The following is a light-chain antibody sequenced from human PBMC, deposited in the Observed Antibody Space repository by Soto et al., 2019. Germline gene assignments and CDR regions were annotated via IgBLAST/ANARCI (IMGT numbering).Light chain of an antibody. J-gene: IGKJ1*01. CDR1: QSISSY. CDR3: QQSYITPWT. Sequence: DIQMTQSPSSLSASVGDRVTITCRASQSISSYLNWFQQKPGKAPNLLIYHASTLQSGVPSRFSGSGSGTYFTLTISSLQPDDFATYFCQQSYITPWTFGRGTRMEIK. V-gene: IGKV1-39*01. CDR2: HAS.